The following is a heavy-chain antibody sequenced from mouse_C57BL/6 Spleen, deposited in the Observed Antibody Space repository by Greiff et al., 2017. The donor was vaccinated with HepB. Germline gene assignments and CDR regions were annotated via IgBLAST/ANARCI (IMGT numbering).Heavy chain of an antibody. V-gene: IGHV1-18*01. Sequence: EVQLHQSGPELVKPGASVKIPCKASGYTFTDYNMDWVKQSHGKSLEWIGDINPNNGGTNYNQKFKGKATLTVDKSSSTAYMELRSLTSEDTAVYYCARSDGYYDYYYAMDYWGQGTSVTVSS. CDR1: GYTFTDYN. J-gene: IGHJ4*01. CDR3: ARSDGYYDYYYAMDY. D-gene: IGHD2-3*01. CDR2: INPNNGGT.